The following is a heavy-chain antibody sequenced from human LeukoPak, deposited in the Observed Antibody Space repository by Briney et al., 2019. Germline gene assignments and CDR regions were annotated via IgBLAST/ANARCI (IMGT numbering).Heavy chain of an antibody. V-gene: IGHV4-59*08. J-gene: IGHJ4*02. CDR3: ARWDDSDWGFGS. D-gene: IGHD6-19*01. CDR2: IAHSGTT. Sequence: PSETLSLTCIVSGVSISSYSWNWIRQSPGKGLEWVGYIAHSGTTSYNPSLKSRVTISVDTSKNQLSLRLTSVTAADTAVYYCARWDDSDWGFGSWGPGTLVIVSS. CDR1: GVSISSYS.